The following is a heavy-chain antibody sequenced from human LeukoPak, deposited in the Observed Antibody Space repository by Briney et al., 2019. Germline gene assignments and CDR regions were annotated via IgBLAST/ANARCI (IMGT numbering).Heavy chain of an antibody. Sequence: GGSLRLSCAASGFTFSSYWMSWVRQAPGKGLEWVANIQQGGSEKYYVDSVKGRFTISRDNAKNSLYLQMNSLRAEDTAVYYCARALASQLLWFGELSPYYFDYWGQGTLVTVSS. CDR2: IQQGGSEK. V-gene: IGHV3-7*01. D-gene: IGHD3-10*01. CDR1: GFTFSSYW. CDR3: ARALASQLLWFGELSPYYFDY. J-gene: IGHJ4*02.